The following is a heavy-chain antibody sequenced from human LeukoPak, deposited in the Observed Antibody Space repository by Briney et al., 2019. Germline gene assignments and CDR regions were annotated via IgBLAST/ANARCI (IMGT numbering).Heavy chain of an antibody. Sequence: PGGSLRLSCAASGFTFSSYEMSWVRQAPGKGLEWVSYISSSGSTIYYADSVKGRFTISRDNAKNSLYLQMNSLRAEDTAVYYCARENYDILTGYSYYFDYWGQGTLVTVSS. V-gene: IGHV3-48*03. CDR2: ISSSGSTI. CDR1: GFTFSSYE. CDR3: ARENYDILTGYSYYFDY. D-gene: IGHD3-9*01. J-gene: IGHJ4*02.